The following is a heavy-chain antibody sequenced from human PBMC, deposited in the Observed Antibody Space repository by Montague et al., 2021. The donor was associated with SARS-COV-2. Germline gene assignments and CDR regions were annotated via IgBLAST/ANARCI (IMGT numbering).Heavy chain of an antibody. Sequence: SLRLSCAASGFTGSTFDMTWVRQAPGKGLECVSVILSGGRTFYAASVKGRFTISRDDSTDTLYLHMNSLRGEDTAIYYCTKDWDYWGQGALVTVSS. CDR2: ILSGGRT. V-gene: IGHV3-23*03. CDR3: TKDWDY. CDR1: GFTGSTFD. J-gene: IGHJ4*02.